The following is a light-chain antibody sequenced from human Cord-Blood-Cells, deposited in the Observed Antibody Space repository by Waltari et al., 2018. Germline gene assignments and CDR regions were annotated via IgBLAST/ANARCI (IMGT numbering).Light chain of an antibody. V-gene: IGKV3-11*01. CDR1: QLVSSY. Sequence: EIVLTQSPATLSLSPGERATLSCRASQLVSSYLAWYQQKPGQAPRLLIYDASNRATGIPARFSGSGSGTDFTLTISSLEPEDFAVYYCQQRSNWPPITFGQGTRLEIK. J-gene: IGKJ5*01. CDR2: DAS. CDR3: QQRSNWPPIT.